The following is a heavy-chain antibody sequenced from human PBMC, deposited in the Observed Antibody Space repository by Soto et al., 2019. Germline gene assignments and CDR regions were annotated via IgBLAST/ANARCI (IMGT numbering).Heavy chain of an antibody. Sequence: QVHLVQSGAEVKKPGASVKVSCKASGYTFTSYAIHWVRQAPGQRLEWMGWINAGNGKTKNSQKLQGRVTITRDTSASTVYMDLSSLRSEDTAVYYCAKEIRPSGDSCWDYWGQGTLITVSS. CDR1: GYTFTSYA. CDR2: INAGNGKT. V-gene: IGHV1-3*01. J-gene: IGHJ4*02. CDR3: AKEIRPSGDSCWDY. D-gene: IGHD2-15*01.